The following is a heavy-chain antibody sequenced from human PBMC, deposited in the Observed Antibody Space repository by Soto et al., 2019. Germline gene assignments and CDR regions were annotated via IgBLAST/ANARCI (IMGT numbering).Heavy chain of an antibody. CDR2: IKSKTDGGTT. CDR1: GFTFSNAW. J-gene: IGHJ6*02. V-gene: IGHV3-15*07. Sequence: AGGSLSLSCAASGFTFSNAWMNWVRQAPGKGLEWVGRIKSKTDGGTTDYAAPVKGRFTISRDDSKNTLYLQMNSLKTEDTAVYYCTREDYNQIKKSYYDFWSGYYYYGMDVWGQGTTVTVSS. D-gene: IGHD3-3*01. CDR3: TREDYNQIKKSYYDFWSGYYYYGMDV.